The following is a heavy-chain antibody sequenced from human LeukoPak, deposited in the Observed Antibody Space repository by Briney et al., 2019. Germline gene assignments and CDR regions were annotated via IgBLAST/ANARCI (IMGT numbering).Heavy chain of an antibody. Sequence: SETLSLTCTVSGSSISSYYWSWIRQPPGKGLEWIGYIYYSGSTNYNPSLKSRVTISVDTSKNQFSLKLSSVTAADTAVYYCARAASSERQQLVPPYGMDVWGQGTTVTVSS. CDR3: ARAASSERQQLVPPYGMDV. D-gene: IGHD6-13*01. CDR2: IYYSGST. CDR1: GSSISSYY. V-gene: IGHV4-59*01. J-gene: IGHJ6*02.